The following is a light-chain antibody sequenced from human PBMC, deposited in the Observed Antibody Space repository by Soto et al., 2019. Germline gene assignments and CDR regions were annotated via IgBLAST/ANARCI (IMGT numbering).Light chain of an antibody. CDR3: SSYTDSSNYV. Sequence: QSALTQPRSVSGSPGQSVTISCTGTSSDVGGYNYVSWYQQHPGKAPKLMISDVSKRPSGVPDRFSGSKSGNTASLTISGLQAEDEADYYCSSYTDSSNYVFGTGTKLTVL. CDR1: SSDVGGYNY. V-gene: IGLV2-11*01. CDR2: DVS. J-gene: IGLJ1*01.